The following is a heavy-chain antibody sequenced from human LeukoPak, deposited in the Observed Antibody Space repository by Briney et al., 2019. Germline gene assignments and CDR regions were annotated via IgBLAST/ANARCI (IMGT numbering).Heavy chain of an antibody. CDR3: ARASTGGMDV. Sequence: YPGRSLRLSCAASGFTFSSYAMHWVRQAPGKGLEWVAVISYDGSNKYYADSVKGRFTISRDNSKNTLYLQMNSLRAEDTVVYYCARASTGGMDVWGQGTTVTVSS. D-gene: IGHD1-1*01. J-gene: IGHJ6*02. V-gene: IGHV3-30*04. CDR1: GFTFSSYA. CDR2: ISYDGSNK.